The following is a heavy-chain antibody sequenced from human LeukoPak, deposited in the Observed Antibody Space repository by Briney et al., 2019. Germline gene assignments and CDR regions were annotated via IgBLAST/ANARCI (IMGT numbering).Heavy chain of an antibody. CDR2: ISAYNGNT. CDR3: ARHVWLPHKTYTFDP. V-gene: IGHV1-18*01. CDR1: GYTFTSYG. Sequence: ASVKVSCKASGYTFTSYGISWVRQAPGQGLEWMGWISAYNGNTNYAQKLQGRVTMTTDTSTSTAYMELRSLRSDDTAVYYCARHVWLPHKTYTFDPWGQGTLVTVSS. D-gene: IGHD3-3*02. J-gene: IGHJ5*02.